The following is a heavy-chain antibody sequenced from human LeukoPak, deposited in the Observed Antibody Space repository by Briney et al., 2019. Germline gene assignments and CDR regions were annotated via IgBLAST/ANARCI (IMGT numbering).Heavy chain of an antibody. J-gene: IGHJ6*03. CDR2: ISSSSSYI. V-gene: IGHV3-21*01. D-gene: IGHD3-10*01. CDR1: GFTFSSYS. CDR3: ARALRSSSLYYYYYMDV. Sequence: GGSLRLSCTASGFTFSSYSMNWVRQAPGKGLEWVSSISSSSSYIYYADSVKGRFTISRDNAKNSLYLQMNSLRAEDTAVYYCARALRSSSLYYYYYMDVWGKGTTVTVSS.